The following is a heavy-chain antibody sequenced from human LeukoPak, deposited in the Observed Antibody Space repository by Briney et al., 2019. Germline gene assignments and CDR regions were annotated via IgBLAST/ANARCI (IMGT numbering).Heavy chain of an antibody. CDR1: GYTFTGYY. D-gene: IGHD3-16*02. V-gene: IGHV1-2*02. J-gene: IGHJ5*02. Sequence: RASVKVSCKASGYTFTGYYMHWVRQAPGQGLEWMGWINPNSGGTNYAQKFQGRVTMTRDTSISTAYMELSRLRSDDTAVYYCARGKDVWGSYRNNWFDPWGQGTLVTVSS. CDR2: INPNSGGT. CDR3: ARGKDVWGSYRNNWFDP.